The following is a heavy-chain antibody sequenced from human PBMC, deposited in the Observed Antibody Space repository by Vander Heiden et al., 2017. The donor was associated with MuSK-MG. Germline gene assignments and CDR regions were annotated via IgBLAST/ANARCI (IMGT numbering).Heavy chain of an antibody. CDR1: GFPFSDYG. Sequence: QVQLVESGGGVVQPGRSLRLSCAASGFPFSDYGMHWVRQAPGKGLEWMAVIWYDGSKKYYADSVKGRFTISRDDSDNTLYLQMNSLRAEDTAVYYCARGYGSESLSFDYWGQGTLVTVSS. J-gene: IGHJ4*02. CDR2: IWYDGSKK. CDR3: ARGYGSESLSFDY. V-gene: IGHV3-33*01. D-gene: IGHD3-10*01.